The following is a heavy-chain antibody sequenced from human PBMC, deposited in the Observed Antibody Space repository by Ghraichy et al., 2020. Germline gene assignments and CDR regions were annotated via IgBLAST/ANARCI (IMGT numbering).Heavy chain of an antibody. CDR3: ARGDVGWLQPVDY. J-gene: IGHJ4*02. V-gene: IGHV1-2*04. Sequence: ASVKVSCKASGYTFTGYYTHWVRQAPGQGLEWMGWINPNSGGTNYAQKFQGWVTMTRDTSISTAYMELSRLRSDDTAVYYCARGDVGWLQPVDYWGQGTLVTVSS. CDR2: INPNSGGT. CDR1: GYTFTGYY. D-gene: IGHD5-24*01.